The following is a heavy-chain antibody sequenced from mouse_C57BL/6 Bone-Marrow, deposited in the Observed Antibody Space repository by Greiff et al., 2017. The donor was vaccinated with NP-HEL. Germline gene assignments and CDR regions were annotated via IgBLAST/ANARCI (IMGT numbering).Heavy chain of an antibody. CDR1: GFTFSDYG. V-gene: IGHV5-17*01. Sequence: EVQGVESGGGLVKPGGSLKLSCAASGFTFSDYGMHWVRQAPEKGLEWVAYISSGSSTIYYADTVKGRFTISRDNAKNTLFLQMTSLMSEDTAMYYCARTRLRRDWYFDVWGTGTTVTVSS. J-gene: IGHJ1*03. D-gene: IGHD2-2*01. CDR2: ISSGSSTI. CDR3: ARTRLRRDWYFDV.